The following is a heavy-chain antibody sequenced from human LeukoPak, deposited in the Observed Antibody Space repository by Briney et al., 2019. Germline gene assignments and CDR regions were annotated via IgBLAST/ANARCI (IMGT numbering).Heavy chain of an antibody. CDR3: ARVPQPQFRDSSRYYVED. V-gene: IGHV3-11*01. J-gene: IGHJ4*02. CDR1: VYTLSDYY. D-gene: IGHD3-22*01. CDR2: LSNSGSTI. Sequence: GGTLRLSRAASVYTLSDYYTTWVREAPGKGLEWGSYLSNSGSTIHYTDSVKGGFPISRDNAKNSLYLQKNSLRAEGSAVYYCARVPQPQFRDSSRYYVEDWGQGTLVTVSS.